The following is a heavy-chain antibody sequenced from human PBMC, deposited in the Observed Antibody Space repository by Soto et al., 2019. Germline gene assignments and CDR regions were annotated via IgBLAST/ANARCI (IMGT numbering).Heavy chain of an antibody. CDR2: IIPIFGTA. J-gene: IGHJ4*02. CDR1: GGTFSSYA. D-gene: IGHD3-10*01. Sequence: SVKVSCKASGGTFSSYAISWVRQAPGQGLEWMGGIIPIFGTANYAQKFQGRVTITADESTSTAYMELSSLRSEDTAVYYCARSPVGREYYFDYWGKGTLVTAPQ. V-gene: IGHV1-69*13. CDR3: ARSPVGREYYFDY.